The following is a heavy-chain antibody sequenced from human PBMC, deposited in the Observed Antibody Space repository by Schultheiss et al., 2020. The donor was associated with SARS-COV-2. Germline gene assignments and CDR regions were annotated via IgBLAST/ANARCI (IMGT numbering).Heavy chain of an antibody. CDR3: ARGGFWSRTLYWYFDL. V-gene: IGHV3-30*04. D-gene: IGHD3-3*01. Sequence: GGSLRLSCAASGFTFSSYAMHWVRQAPGKGLEWVEVISYDGRNKYYADSVKGRFTISRDNSKNTLYLQMNSLRAEDTAVYNCARGGFWSRTLYWYFDLWGRGTLVTVSS. CDR1: GFTFSSYA. J-gene: IGHJ2*01. CDR2: ISYDGRNK.